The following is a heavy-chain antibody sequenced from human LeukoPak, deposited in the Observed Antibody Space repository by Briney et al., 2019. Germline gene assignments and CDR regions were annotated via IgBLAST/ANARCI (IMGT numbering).Heavy chain of an antibody. CDR1: GGSISSYY. J-gene: IGHJ3*02. Sequence: SETLSLTCTVSGGSISSYYWSWIRQPAGKGLEWIGRIYTSGSTNYNPSLKSRVTMSVDTSKNQFSLKLSSVTAADTAVYYCAGLGQWLVAVGGDAFDIWGQGTMVTVSS. CDR2: IYTSGST. V-gene: IGHV4-4*07. D-gene: IGHD6-19*01. CDR3: AGLGQWLVAVGGDAFDI.